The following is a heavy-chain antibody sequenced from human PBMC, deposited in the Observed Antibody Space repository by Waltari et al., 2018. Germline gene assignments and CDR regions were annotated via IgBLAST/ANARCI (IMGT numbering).Heavy chain of an antibody. V-gene: IGHV3-15*01. Sequence: EVQLVESGGGLVKPGGSLRLSCAASGFPFSNAWMSWFRQAPGKGLEWVGRIKSKTDGGTTDYAAPVKGRFTISRDDSKNTLYLQMNSLKTEDTAVYYCTSHYVYSLGVWGQGTLVTVSS. D-gene: IGHD3-16*01. CDR3: TSHYVYSLGV. J-gene: IGHJ4*02. CDR1: GFPFSNAW. CDR2: IKSKTDGGTT.